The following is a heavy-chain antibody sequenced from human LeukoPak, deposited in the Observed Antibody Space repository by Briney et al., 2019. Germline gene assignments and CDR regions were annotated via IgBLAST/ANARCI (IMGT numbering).Heavy chain of an antibody. J-gene: IGHJ4*02. D-gene: IGHD6-19*01. CDR2: IKPNSGGT. CDR1: GYTFTGYY. V-gene: IGHV1-2*02. CDR3: ARSWIGRAVAGKGEFDY. Sequence: ASVKVSCKASGYTFTGYYMHWVRQAPGQGLEWMGWIKPNSGGTNYAQKFQGRVTMTRDTSISTAYMELSRLRSDDTAVYYCARSWIGRAVAGKGEFDYWGQGTLVTVSS.